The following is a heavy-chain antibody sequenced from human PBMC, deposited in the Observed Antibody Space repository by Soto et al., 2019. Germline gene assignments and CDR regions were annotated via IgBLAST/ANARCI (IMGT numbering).Heavy chain of an antibody. Sequence: HAPGKGRGCVSTMTEVGETTYYADSMKCRFTISRENSKNTLSLQMNSLRSEETARYYCEKDRDIPYHLEPGFYYSGMDVWGQGNKV. CDR2: MTEVGETT. D-gene: IGHD2-2*02. CDR3: EKDRDIPYHLEPGFYYSGMDV. J-gene: IGHJ6*02. V-gene: IGHV3-23*01.